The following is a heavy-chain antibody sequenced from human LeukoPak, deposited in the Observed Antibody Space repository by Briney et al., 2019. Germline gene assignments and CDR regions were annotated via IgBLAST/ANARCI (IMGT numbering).Heavy chain of an antibody. J-gene: IGHJ4*02. V-gene: IGHV4-39*07. CDR2: IYYSGST. Sequence: SETLSLTCTVSGGSISSSSYYWGWIRQPPGKGLEWIGSIYYSGSTYYNPSLKSRVTISVDTSKNQFSLKLSSVTAADTAVYYCARVRSREADYWGQGTLVTVSS. D-gene: IGHD4-23*01. CDR3: ARVRSREADY. CDR1: GGSISSSSYY.